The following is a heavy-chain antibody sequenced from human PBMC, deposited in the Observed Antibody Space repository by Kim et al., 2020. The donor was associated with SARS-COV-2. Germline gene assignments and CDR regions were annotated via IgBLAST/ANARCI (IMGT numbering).Heavy chain of an antibody. J-gene: IGHJ3*02. CDR2: IKQDGSEK. CDR1: GFTFSSYW. CDR3: ARYCSSTSCYWVLDAFDI. V-gene: IGHV3-7*01. D-gene: IGHD2-2*01. Sequence: GGSLRLSCAASGFTFSSYWMSWVRQAPGKGLEWVANIKQDGSEKYYVDSVMGRFTISRDNAKNSLYLQMNSLRAEDTAVYYCARYCSSTSCYWVLDAFDIWGQGTMVTVSS.